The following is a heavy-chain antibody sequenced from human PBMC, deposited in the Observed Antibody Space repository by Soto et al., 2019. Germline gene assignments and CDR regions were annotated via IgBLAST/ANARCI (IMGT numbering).Heavy chain of an antibody. D-gene: IGHD5-18*01. CDR3: ARKGHTAMVTSDY. J-gene: IGHJ4*02. Sequence: ASVKVSCKASGYTFTSYAMHWVRQAPGQRLEWMGWINAGNGNTKYSQKFQGRVTITRDTSASTDYMELSSLRSEDTAVYYCARKGHTAMVTSDYWGQGTLVTVSS. CDR1: GYTFTSYA. V-gene: IGHV1-3*01. CDR2: INAGNGNT.